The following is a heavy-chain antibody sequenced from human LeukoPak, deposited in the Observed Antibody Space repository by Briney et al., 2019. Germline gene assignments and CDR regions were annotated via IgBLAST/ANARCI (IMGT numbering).Heavy chain of an antibody. CDR1: GFTFSNAW. CDR2: IKSKTDGGTT. D-gene: IGHD3-3*01. V-gene: IGHV3-15*01. J-gene: IGHJ4*02. Sequence: GGSLRLSCAASGFTFSNAWMSWVRQAPGKGLEWVGRIKSKTDGGTTDYAAPVKGRFTISRDDSKNTLYMQMNSLRAEDTAVYYCAKARGDYDFWSGYYTPGYWGQGTLVTVSS. CDR3: AKARGDYDFWSGYYTPGY.